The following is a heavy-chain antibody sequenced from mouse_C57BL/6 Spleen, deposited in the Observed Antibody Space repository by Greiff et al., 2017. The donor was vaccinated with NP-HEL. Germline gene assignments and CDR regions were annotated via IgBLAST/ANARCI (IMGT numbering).Heavy chain of an antibody. CDR3: ARGYYDYGFAY. CDR1: GYSITSGYD. V-gene: IGHV3-1*01. Sequence: EVQGVESGPGMVKPSQSLSLTCTVTGYSITSGYDWHWIRHFPGNKLEWMGYISYSGSTNYNPSLKSRISITHDTSKNHFFLKLNSVTTEDTATYYCARGYYDYGFAYWGQGTLVTVSA. J-gene: IGHJ3*01. CDR2: ISYSGST. D-gene: IGHD2-4*01.